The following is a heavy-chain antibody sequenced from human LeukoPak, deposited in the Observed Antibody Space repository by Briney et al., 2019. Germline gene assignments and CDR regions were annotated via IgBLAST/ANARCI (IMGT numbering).Heavy chain of an antibody. CDR1: GGSINSSNW. D-gene: IGHD3-16*01. J-gene: IGHJ4*02. V-gene: IGHV4-4*02. Sequence: PSGTLSLTCAVSGGSINSSNWWSWVRQPPGKGLEWIGEIYHSGSTKCNPSLKSRVTISVDKSKNQFSLKLNSVTAADTAVYYCAREVERGLFDYWGQGTLVTVSS. CDR3: AREVERGLFDY. CDR2: IYHSGST.